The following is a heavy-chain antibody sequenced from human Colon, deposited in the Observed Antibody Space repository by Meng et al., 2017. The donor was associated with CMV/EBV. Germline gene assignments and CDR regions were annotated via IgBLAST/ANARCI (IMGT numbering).Heavy chain of an antibody. CDR2: ISYDGSNK. Sequence: GGSLRLSCTATGFSLRASAMFWVRQPPGKGLEWVAVISYDGSNKYYPDSVKGRFTVSRDNSKNTLFLQLSGLGAEDTAVYYCAKNLFVPPAIMSVFAPNDYWGQGMLVTVSS. D-gene: IGHD2-2*02. CDR3: AKNLFVPPAIMSVFAPNDY. CDR1: GFSLRASA. V-gene: IGHV3-30*04. J-gene: IGHJ4*02.